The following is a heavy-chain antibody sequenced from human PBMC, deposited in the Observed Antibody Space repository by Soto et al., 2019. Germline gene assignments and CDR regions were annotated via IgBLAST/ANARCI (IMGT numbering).Heavy chain of an antibody. V-gene: IGHV3-66*01. CDR2: IYGGDNT. CDR3: AASIGTPGAFDF. CDR1: GFTVSSNF. D-gene: IGHD6-6*01. Sequence: GGSLRLPCAASGFTVSSNFLIWVRQAPGKGLEWVSVIYGGDNTYYADSVKGRFTISRDNSKNTLYLQMNSLRAEDTAVFCCAASIGTPGAFDFWGQGTMVTVSS. J-gene: IGHJ3*01.